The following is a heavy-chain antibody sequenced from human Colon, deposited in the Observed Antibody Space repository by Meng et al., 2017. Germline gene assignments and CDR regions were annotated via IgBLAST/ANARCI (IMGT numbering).Heavy chain of an antibody. CDR2: VFHTGGT. V-gene: IGHV4-4*02. J-gene: IGHJ4*02. CDR3: ARGGDWGFDY. Sequence: QLRLQESGPGLVKPSATLSLTCAVSGASITTRNWWNWVRQAPGKGLVWIGDVFHTGGTSYNPSLESRLTISVDRSKNQFYLNLRSVTAADTATYYCARGGDWGFDYWGPGTLVTVSS. D-gene: IGHD3-16*01. CDR1: GASITTRNW.